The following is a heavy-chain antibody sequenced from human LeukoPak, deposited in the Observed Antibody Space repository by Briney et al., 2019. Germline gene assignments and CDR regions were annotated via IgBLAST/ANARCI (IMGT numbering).Heavy chain of an antibody. CDR1: GYSFITSW. V-gene: IGHV5-51*01. Sequence: ESLKISCKVSGYSFITSWIGWVRQTPGKGLEWMGIIYPRDSDTRYSPSFQGQVTTSADRSISTAYLQWSSLKASDIAMYYCARQGWGSSWTSLPDYWGQGTLVTVSS. CDR3: ARQGWGSSWTSLPDY. CDR2: IYPRDSDT. J-gene: IGHJ4*02. D-gene: IGHD6-13*01.